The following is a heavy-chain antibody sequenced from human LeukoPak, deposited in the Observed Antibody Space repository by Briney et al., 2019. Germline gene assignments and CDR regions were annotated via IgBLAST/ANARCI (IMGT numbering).Heavy chain of an antibody. J-gene: IGHJ5*02. Sequence: GGSLRLSCAASGFTFSSYGMHWVRQAPGKGLEWVAVIWYDGSNKYYADSVKGRFTISRDNSKNTLYLQMNSPRAEDTAVYYCARDTRNFGVTNWFDPWGQGTLVTVSS. D-gene: IGHD3-3*01. CDR3: ARDTRNFGVTNWFDP. V-gene: IGHV3-33*01. CDR2: IWYDGSNK. CDR1: GFTFSSYG.